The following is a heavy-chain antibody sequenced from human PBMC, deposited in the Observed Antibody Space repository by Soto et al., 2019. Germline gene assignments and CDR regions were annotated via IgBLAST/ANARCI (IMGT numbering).Heavy chain of an antibody. D-gene: IGHD6-13*01. CDR2: FIPVFGTA. CDR1: GGTFSSYA. J-gene: IGHJ6*02. Sequence: SVKVSCKASGGTFSSYAISWVRQAPGQGLEWMGGFIPVFGTATYAQKFQGRVTITADESTRTAYLELSSLRSEDTAVYYCARARHSSSYLYGMDGWGQGTTVTVSS. CDR3: ARARHSSSYLYGMDG. V-gene: IGHV1-69*13.